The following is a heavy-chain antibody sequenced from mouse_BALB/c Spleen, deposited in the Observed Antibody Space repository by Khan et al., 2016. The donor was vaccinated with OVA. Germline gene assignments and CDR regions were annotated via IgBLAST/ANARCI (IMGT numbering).Heavy chain of an antibody. D-gene: IGHD1-2*01. V-gene: IGHV3-2*02. CDR1: GYSITSGYG. Sequence: EVQLQESGPGLVKPSQSLSLTCTVTGYSITSGYGWNWIRQFPGNKLEWMVYISYSGSTNYNPSLKSRISITRDTAKNQFFLQLNSVTTEDTATYYCARTARIKYWGQGTTLPVSS. CDR3: ARTARIKY. CDR2: ISYSGST. J-gene: IGHJ2*01.